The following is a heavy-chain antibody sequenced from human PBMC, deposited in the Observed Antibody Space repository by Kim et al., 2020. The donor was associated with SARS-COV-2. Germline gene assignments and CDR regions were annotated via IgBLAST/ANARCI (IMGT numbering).Heavy chain of an antibody. V-gene: IGHV3-21*01. Sequence: GGSLRLSCAASGFTFSSYSMNWVRQAPGKGLEWVSSISSSSSYIYYADSVKGRFTISRDNAKNSLYLQMNSLRAEDTAVYYCARAPSLLFDAFDIWGQGTMVTVSS. CDR1: GFTFSSYS. CDR2: ISSSSSYI. CDR3: ARAPSLLFDAFDI. D-gene: IGHD2-21*02. J-gene: IGHJ3*02.